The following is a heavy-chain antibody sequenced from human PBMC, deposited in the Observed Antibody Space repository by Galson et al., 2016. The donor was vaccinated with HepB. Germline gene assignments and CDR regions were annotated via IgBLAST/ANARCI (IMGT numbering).Heavy chain of an antibody. J-gene: IGHJ6*02. CDR3: AKDLSRGSGSYYSRYYYYGVDV. CDR2: IWYDGSNK. CDR1: GFTFSSYG. Sequence: SLRLSCAASGFTFSSYGMHWVRQAPGKGLEWVALIWYDGSNKYYADSVKDRFTISRDNSKNSLYLQMNSLRPEDTALYYCAKDLSRGSGSYYSRYYYYGVDVWGRGTTVTVSS. V-gene: IGHV3-30*02. D-gene: IGHD3-10*01.